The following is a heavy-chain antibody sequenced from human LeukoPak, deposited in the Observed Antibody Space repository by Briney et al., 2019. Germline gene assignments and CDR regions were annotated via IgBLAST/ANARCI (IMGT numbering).Heavy chain of an antibody. Sequence: SQTLSLTCTVSGGSISNYYWTWIRQPPGKGLEWIGSIYYDGSTNYNPSLKSRVTISLDTPKNQFSLKLSSVTAADTAVYYCARDGGYGSGSALWGQGTLITVSS. J-gene: IGHJ4*02. CDR3: ARDGGYGSGSAL. CDR2: IYYDGST. V-gene: IGHV4-59*01. CDR1: GGSISNYY. D-gene: IGHD3-10*01.